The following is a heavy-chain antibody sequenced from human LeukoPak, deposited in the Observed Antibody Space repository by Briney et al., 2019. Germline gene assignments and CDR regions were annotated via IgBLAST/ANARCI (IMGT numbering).Heavy chain of an antibody. J-gene: IGHJ4*02. CDR1: GFTFSNAW. CDR3: TTGRSDILTGHPY. CDR2: IKSRTDGGTT. D-gene: IGHD3-9*01. V-gene: IGHV3-15*07. Sequence: GGSLRLSCAASGFTFSNAWMNWVRQAPGKGLEWVGRIKSRTDGGTTDYAAPVKGRFTISRDDSKNTLYLQMNSLESEDTAVYYCTTGRSDILTGHPYWGQGTLVTVSP.